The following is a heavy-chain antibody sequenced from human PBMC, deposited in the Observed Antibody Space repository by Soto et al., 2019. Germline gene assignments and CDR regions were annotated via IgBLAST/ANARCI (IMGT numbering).Heavy chain of an antibody. V-gene: IGHV3-23*01. CDR2: ISGSGRTI. CDR3: AKVGPSYYYGMDV. Sequence: GGSLRLSCAASGLDFSSEVMCWVRQAPGKGLEWVSSISGSGRTIYHADFMRGRFAISRDNSKNSLYLQLNNLRVDDTAVYYCAKVGPSYYYGMDVWGQGTTVTVSS. D-gene: IGHD1-26*01. CDR1: GLDFSSEV. J-gene: IGHJ6*02.